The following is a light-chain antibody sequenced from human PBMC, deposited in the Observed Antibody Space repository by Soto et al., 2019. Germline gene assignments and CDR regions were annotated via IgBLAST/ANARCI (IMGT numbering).Light chain of an antibody. CDR1: QDISNY. CDR2: DAS. J-gene: IGKJ3*01. Sequence: DIQMTQSPSSLSASVGDRVTITCQASQDISNYFNWYQQKPGKAPKLLIYDASNLETGVPSRFSGSGSGTDFTFTIRSLQPEDIATYYCQQYDNLPFTFGPGTKVDIK. V-gene: IGKV1-33*01. CDR3: QQYDNLPFT.